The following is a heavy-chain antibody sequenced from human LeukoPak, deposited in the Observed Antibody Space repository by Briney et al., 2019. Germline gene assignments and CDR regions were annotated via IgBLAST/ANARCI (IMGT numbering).Heavy chain of an antibody. V-gene: IGHV3-7*04. CDR3: ARGYSYGSDAFDI. CDR2: IKQDGSEK. CDR1: GFTFSSYW. Sequence: GGSLRLSCAASGFTFSSYWMSWVRQAPGEGLEWVANIKQDGSEKYYVDSVKGRFTISRDNAKNSLYLQMNSLRAEDTAVYYCARGYSYGSDAFDIWGQGTMVTVSS. J-gene: IGHJ3*02. D-gene: IGHD5-18*01.